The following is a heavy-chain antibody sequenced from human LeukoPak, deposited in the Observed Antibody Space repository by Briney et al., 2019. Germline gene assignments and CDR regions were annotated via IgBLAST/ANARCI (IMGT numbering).Heavy chain of an antibody. CDR1: GYSFTSYW. Sequence: GESLKISCKGSGYSFTSYWIGWVRQMPGKGLEWMGIIYPGDSDSRYSPSFQGQVTISADKSISTAYLQWSSLKASDTAMYYCARTGITGTSRDAFDIWGQGTMVTVSS. D-gene: IGHD1-20*01. CDR2: IYPGDSDS. V-gene: IGHV5-51*01. J-gene: IGHJ3*02. CDR3: ARTGITGTSRDAFDI.